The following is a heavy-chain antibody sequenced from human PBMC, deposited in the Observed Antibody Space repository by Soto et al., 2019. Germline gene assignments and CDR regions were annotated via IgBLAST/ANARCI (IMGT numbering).Heavy chain of an antibody. Sequence: SETLSLTCAVSGYSISSSNWWGWIRQPPGKGLEWIGYIYYSGTTYYNPSLKSRVTISVDRSKNQFSLKLSSVTAADTAVYYCARHFSVDYFDYWGQGALVTVSS. J-gene: IGHJ4*02. CDR1: GYSISSSNW. CDR2: IYYSGTT. CDR3: ARHFSVDYFDY. V-gene: IGHV4-28*01.